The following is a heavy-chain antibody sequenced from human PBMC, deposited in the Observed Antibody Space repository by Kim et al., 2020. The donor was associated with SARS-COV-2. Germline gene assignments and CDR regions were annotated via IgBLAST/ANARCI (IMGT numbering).Heavy chain of an antibody. J-gene: IGHJ5*02. V-gene: IGHV4-30-2*01. Sequence: SLKSRVTISVDRSKNQFSLKLSSVTAADTAVYYCARSANWNYGSVGWFDPWGQGTLVTVSS. D-gene: IGHD1-7*01. CDR3: ARSANWNYGSVGWFDP.